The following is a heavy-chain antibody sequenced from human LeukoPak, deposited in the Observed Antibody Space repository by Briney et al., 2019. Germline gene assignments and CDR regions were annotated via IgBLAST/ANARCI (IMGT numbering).Heavy chain of an antibody. D-gene: IGHD1-14*01. J-gene: IGHJ4*02. Sequence: GGSLRLSCAASGFSFSSYAMTWARQAPVKGLEWVSAISGDGTRTYYADSVKGRFTISRDNSKNTLYLQMNSLSAEDSAVYYCLPELGAKNYFDYWGQGTLVTVSS. V-gene: IGHV3-23*01. CDR3: LPELGAKNYFDY. CDR1: GFSFSSYA. CDR2: ISGDGTRT.